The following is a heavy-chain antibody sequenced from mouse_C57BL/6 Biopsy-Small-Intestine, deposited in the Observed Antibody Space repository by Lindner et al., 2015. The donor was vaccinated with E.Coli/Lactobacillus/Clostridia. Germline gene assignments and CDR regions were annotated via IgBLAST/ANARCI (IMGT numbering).Heavy chain of an antibody. V-gene: IGHV1-82*01. CDR1: GYAFSSSW. Sequence: VQLQESGPELVKPGASVKISCKASGYAFSSSWMNWVKQRPGKGLEWIGRIYPGDGDTNYNGKFKGKATLTADKSSSTAYMQLSSLTSEDSAVYFCARWGSLGPFAYWGQGTLVTVSA. D-gene: IGHD6-1*01. CDR3: ARWGSLGPFAY. CDR2: IYPGDGDT. J-gene: IGHJ3*01.